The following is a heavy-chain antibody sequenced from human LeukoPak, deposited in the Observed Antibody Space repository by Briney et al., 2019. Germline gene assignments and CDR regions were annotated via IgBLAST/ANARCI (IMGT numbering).Heavy chain of an antibody. J-gene: IGHJ3*02. Sequence: PSQTLSLTCAVSGGSISSGGYSWSWIRQPPGKGLEWIGYIYHSGSTYYNPSLKSRATISVDRSKNQFSLKLSSVTAADTAVYYCARVLRSYGAFDIWGQGTMVTVSS. V-gene: IGHV4-30-2*01. D-gene: IGHD1-26*01. CDR2: IYHSGST. CDR1: GGSISSGGYS. CDR3: ARVLRSYGAFDI.